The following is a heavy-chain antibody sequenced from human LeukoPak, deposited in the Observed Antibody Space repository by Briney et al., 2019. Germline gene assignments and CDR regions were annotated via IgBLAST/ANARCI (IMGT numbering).Heavy chain of an antibody. Sequence: ASVKVSCKVSGHTLTELSLHWVRQAPGKGVECIGCFDPGYGKIIYAQKFQGRVTMTEDTSTETAYMQFNSLRSEDTAVYYCSAGEWEQLLDYWGQGTLVTVSS. V-gene: IGHV1-24*01. J-gene: IGHJ4*02. CDR2: FDPGYGKI. CDR3: SAGEWEQLLDY. D-gene: IGHD5-24*01. CDR1: GHTLTELS.